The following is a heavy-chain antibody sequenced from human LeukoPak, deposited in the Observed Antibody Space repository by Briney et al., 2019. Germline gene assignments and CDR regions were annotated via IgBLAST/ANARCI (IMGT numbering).Heavy chain of an antibody. CDR3: ARAVAGTHWFDP. Sequence: GGSLRLSCAASGFTLSIYDMHWVRQPPGKGLEWVSGVDIPGNTYYPDSVKGRFTMSRESAKNSLYLQMNSLRAGDTAVYYCARAVAGTHWFDPWGQGTLVTVSS. J-gene: IGHJ5*02. V-gene: IGHV3-13*01. CDR1: GFTLSIYD. D-gene: IGHD6-19*01. CDR2: VDIPGNT.